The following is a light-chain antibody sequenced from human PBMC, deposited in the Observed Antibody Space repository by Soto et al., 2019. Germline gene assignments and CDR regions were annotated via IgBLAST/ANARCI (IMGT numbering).Light chain of an antibody. CDR3: QQYKYYWT. Sequence: DIQMTQSPSTLSASVGDRVTITCRASQTLNDWLAWYQHNPGQGPKPLIYATSKLETGVPPRFSGSGSGTEFTLTINGLQPDDSATYFCQQYKYYWTFGQGTKVEVK. CDR2: ATS. CDR1: QTLNDW. V-gene: IGKV1-5*03. J-gene: IGKJ1*01.